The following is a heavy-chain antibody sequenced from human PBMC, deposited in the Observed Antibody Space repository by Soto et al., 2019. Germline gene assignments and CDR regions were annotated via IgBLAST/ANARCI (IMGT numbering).Heavy chain of an antibody. CDR3: AKSAIWDYYDSSGYYGDAFDI. V-gene: IGHV3-30*18. D-gene: IGHD3-22*01. CDR2: ISYDGSNK. Sequence: GGSLRLSCAASGFTFSSYGMHWVRQAPGKGLEWVAVISYDGSNKYYADSVKGRFTISRDNSKNTLYLQMNSLRAEDTAVYYCAKSAIWDYYDSSGYYGDAFDIWGQGTMVTVSS. CDR1: GFTFSSYG. J-gene: IGHJ3*02.